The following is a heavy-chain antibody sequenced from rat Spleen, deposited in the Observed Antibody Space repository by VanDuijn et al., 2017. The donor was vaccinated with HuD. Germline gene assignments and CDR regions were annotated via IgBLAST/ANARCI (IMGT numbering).Heavy chain of an antibody. V-gene: IGHV5-29*01. CDR3: ARIGGYGWFTY. CDR2: ISYAGSNI. D-gene: IGHD4-3*01. Sequence: EVQLVESDGGLVQPGRSLKLSCAASGFTFSDYYMAWIRQAPTKGLEWVASISYAGSNIYYRDSVKGRFTISRDNAKSNLYLQMDSLRSEDTATYYCARIGGYGWFTYWGQGTLVTVSS. J-gene: IGHJ3*01. CDR1: GFTFSDYY.